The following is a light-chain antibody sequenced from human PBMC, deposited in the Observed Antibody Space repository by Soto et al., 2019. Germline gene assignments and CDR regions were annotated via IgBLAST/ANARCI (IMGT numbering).Light chain of an antibody. CDR1: QNVGSRY. V-gene: IGKV3-20*01. CDR2: GTS. Sequence: IVLSQSPGTLSLSPGERATLSCRASQNVGSRYLAWYQQKPGQAPRLLIYGTSNRATGIPDRFSGSGSGTDFSLTISTLEPGDLAVYYCQKYGSSPRTCGQGTKGDIK. CDR3: QKYGSSPRT. J-gene: IGKJ1*01.